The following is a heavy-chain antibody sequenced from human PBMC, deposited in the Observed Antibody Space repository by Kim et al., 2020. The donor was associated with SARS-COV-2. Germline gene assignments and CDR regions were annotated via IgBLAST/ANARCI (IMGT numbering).Heavy chain of an antibody. CDR3: AVGGLDY. CDR1: GYTFTNYY. Sequence: ASVKVSCKASGYTFTNYYMHWVRQAPGEGLEWVALISPRNGSVSYAQSFQGRVTVTRDTSRRTVYLDLSSLRSQDTAMYYCAVGGLDYWGQGTLVIVSS. V-gene: IGHV1-46*01. J-gene: IGHJ4*02. CDR2: ISPRNGSV.